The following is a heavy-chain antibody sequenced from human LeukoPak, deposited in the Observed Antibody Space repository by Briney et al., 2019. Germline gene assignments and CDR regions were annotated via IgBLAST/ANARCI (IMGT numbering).Heavy chain of an antibody. V-gene: IGHV4-59*02. CDR3: ARIHRYCSGGACYVLDN. Sequence: SETLSLTCVVSGGSVSGYYWGWIRQPPGRGLGWIGYVYYSGSTNYNPSFKSRITISVDTSRNQFSLQLSSVTAADTAVYYCARIHRYCSGGACYVLDNWGQGTLVAVSS. D-gene: IGHD2-15*01. J-gene: IGHJ4*02. CDR1: GGSVSGYY. CDR2: VYYSGST.